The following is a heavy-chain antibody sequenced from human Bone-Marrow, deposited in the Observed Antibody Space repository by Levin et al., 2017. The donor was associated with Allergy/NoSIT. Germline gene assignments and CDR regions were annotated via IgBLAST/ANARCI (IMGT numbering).Heavy chain of an antibody. CDR3: TKLDS. J-gene: IGHJ4*02. Sequence: GGSLRLSCAASGFTFNSYAMQWVRQAPGKGLEWVAVLSYDGSNPHYADSVKGRCTISRDNSKSTLYLQMDSLRLDDTAIYYCTKLDSWGQGTVVTVSS. CDR2: LSYDGSNP. CDR1: GFTFNSYA. V-gene: IGHV3-30*04.